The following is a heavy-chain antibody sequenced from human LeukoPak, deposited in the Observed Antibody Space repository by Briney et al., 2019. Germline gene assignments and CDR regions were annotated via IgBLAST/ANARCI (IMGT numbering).Heavy chain of an antibody. CDR2: INPNSGGT. Sequence: ASVKVSCKASGYTFTGYYMHWVRQAPGQGLEWMGWINPNSGGTNYAQKFQGRVTMTRDTSISTAYMELSRLRSDDTAVYYCARGRITMIRRFDYWGQGTLVTVSS. V-gene: IGHV1-2*02. CDR1: GYTFTGYY. CDR3: ARGRITMIRRFDY. J-gene: IGHJ4*02. D-gene: IGHD3-22*01.